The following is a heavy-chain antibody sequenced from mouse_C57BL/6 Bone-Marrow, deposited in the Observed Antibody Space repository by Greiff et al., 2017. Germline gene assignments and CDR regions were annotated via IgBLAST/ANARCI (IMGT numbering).Heavy chain of an antibody. CDR1: GYTFTSYG. CDR3: ARWDSSCDY. J-gene: IGHJ2*01. CDR2: IYPRSGNT. V-gene: IGHV1-81*01. Sequence: QVQLQQSGAELARPGASVKLSCKASGYTFTSYGISWVKQRTGQGLEWIGEIYPRSGNTYYNEKFQGKATLTADKSSSTAYMELRSLTSEDSAVYFCARWDSSCDYWGQGTTLTVSS. D-gene: IGHD1-1*01.